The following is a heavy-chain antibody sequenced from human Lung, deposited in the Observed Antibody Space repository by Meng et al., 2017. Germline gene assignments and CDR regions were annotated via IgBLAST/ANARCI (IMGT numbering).Heavy chain of an antibody. D-gene: IGHD3-16*01. CDR1: GVTVSRYS. CDR3: ASAMGNYVPATNEWTPSYFDY. CDR2: IIPILERA. Sequence: QVQLVQSGAEVKKPGSSVKVACKASGVTVSRYSVSWVRQAPGQGLEWMGRIIPILERANYAQKFQGRVKITADISTTTAYMEMRSLRSEDTAVYYCASAMGNYVPATNEWTPSYFDYWGRGTLVTVSS. J-gene: IGHJ4*02. V-gene: IGHV1-69*02.